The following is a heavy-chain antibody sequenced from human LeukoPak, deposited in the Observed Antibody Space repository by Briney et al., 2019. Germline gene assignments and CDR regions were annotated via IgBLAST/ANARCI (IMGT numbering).Heavy chain of an antibody. V-gene: IGHV3-30*03. CDR3: ARHRSGGSQDDAFDI. CDR2: ISYDGSNK. J-gene: IGHJ3*02. D-gene: IGHD2-15*01. CDR1: GFTFSRYG. Sequence: GRSLRLSCAASGFTFSRYGMHWVRQAPGKGLEWVAVISYDGSNKYFADSVKGRFTISRQNAKKSLFLQMNSLRAEDTAVYYCARHRSGGSQDDAFDIWGQGTLVTVSS.